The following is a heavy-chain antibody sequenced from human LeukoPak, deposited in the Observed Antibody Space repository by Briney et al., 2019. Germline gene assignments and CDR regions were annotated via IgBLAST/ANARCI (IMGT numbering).Heavy chain of an antibody. J-gene: IGHJ3*02. CDR1: GFTFDDYA. Sequence: PGGSLRLSCAASGFTFDDYAMHWVRQAPGKGLEWVSGISWNSGSIGYADSVKGRFTISRDNSKNTLYLQMNSLRAEDTAVYYCAKEEVRGVTMPFDIWGQGTMVTVSS. V-gene: IGHV3-9*01. D-gene: IGHD3-10*01. CDR2: ISWNSGSI. CDR3: AKEEVRGVTMPFDI.